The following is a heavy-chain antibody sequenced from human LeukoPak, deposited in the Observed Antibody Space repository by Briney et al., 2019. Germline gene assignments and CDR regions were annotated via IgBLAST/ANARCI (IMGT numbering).Heavy chain of an antibody. D-gene: IGHD2-2*01. CDR3: ARLVVPAAMVDY. V-gene: IGHV1-2*02. CDR2: INPNSGGT. CDR1: GYTFTGYY. Sequence: ASVKVSCKASGYTFTGYYMHWVRQAPGHGLEWMGWINPNSGGTNYAQKFQGRVTMTRDTSISTAYMELSRLRSDDTAVYYCARLVVPAAMVDYWGQGTLVTVSS. J-gene: IGHJ4*02.